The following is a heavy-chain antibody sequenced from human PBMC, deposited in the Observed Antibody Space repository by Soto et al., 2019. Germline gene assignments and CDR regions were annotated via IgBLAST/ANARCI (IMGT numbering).Heavy chain of an antibody. CDR2: ISHDGSNK. CDR3: AKDQLFGSMSSPLDY. V-gene: IGHV3-30*18. J-gene: IGHJ4*02. CDR1: GFTFSSYG. Sequence: QVQLVESGGGVVQPGRSLRLSCAASGFTFSSYGIHWVRQAPGKGLEWVAVISHDGSNKYYADSVKGRFTISRDNSRNTVFLHMNSLRAEDTAVFYCAKDQLFGSMSSPLDYWGQGTLVTVSS. D-gene: IGHD3-22*01.